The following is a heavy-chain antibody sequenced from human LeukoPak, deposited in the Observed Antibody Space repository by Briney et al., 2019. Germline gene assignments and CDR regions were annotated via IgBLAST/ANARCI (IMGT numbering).Heavy chain of an antibody. D-gene: IGHD4-23*01. V-gene: IGHV4-39*01. J-gene: IGHJ6*02. Sequence: SETLSLTCTASGGSISSSSYYWGWIRQPPGKGLEWIGSIYYSGSTYYNPSLKSRVTISVDTSKNQFSLKLSSVTAADTAVYYCARDYGGNAGYYYGMDVWGQGTTVTVSS. CDR3: ARDYGGNAGYYYGMDV. CDR1: GGSISSSSYY. CDR2: IYYSGST.